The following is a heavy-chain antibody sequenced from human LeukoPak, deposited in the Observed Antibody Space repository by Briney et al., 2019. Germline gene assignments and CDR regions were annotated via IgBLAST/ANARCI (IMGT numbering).Heavy chain of an antibody. Sequence: GGSLRLSCAASGFTFSSYAMHWVRQAPGKGLEWVAVISYDGSNKYYADSVKGRFTISRDNSENTLYLQMNSLRAEDTAVYYCARDQDCSTTSCYGPLDYWGQGTLVTVSS. V-gene: IGHV3-30*04. CDR3: ARDQDCSTTSCYGPLDY. J-gene: IGHJ4*02. D-gene: IGHD2-2*01. CDR2: ISYDGSNK. CDR1: GFTFSSYA.